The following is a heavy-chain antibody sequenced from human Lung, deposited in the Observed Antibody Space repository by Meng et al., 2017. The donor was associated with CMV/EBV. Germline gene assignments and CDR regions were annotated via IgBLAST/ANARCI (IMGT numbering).Heavy chain of an antibody. J-gene: IGHJ4*02. D-gene: IGHD2-2*02. V-gene: IGHV5-51*01. Sequence: SXKASGYSFTSYWIGWVRQLPGKGLEWMGLIYPGDSDSRYSPSFQGQVTISADKSINTAYLQWSSLKASDNAMYYCAGRVRYCSSTNCYTLGFDYXGQGXLVTVSS. CDR3: AGRVRYCSSTNCYTLGFDY. CDR2: IYPGDSDS. CDR1: GYSFTSYW.